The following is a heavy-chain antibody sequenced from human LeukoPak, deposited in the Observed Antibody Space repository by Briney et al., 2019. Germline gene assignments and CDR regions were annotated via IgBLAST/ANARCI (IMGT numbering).Heavy chain of an antibody. CDR2: IIPIFGTA. V-gene: IGHV1-69*01. CDR3: ARGKENYYGSGSLDRAFDY. CDR1: GGTFSSYA. D-gene: IGHD3-10*01. J-gene: IGHJ4*02. Sequence: SVKVSCKASGGTFSSYAISWVRQAPGQGLEWLGGIIPIFGTANYAQKCQGRVTITADESTSTAYMELSSLRSEDTAVYYCARGKENYYGSGSLDRAFDYWGQGTLVTVSS.